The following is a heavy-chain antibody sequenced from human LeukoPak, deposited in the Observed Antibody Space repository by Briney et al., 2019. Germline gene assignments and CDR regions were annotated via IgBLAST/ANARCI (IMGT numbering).Heavy chain of an antibody. CDR1: GYSIGSGYY. D-gene: IGHD3-3*01. CDR2: IHSSGNT. Sequence: SETLSLTCTVSGYSIGSGYYWGWIRQPPGKRLEWVGSIHSSGNTYYSPTLKSRVTISVDTSKNQFSLNLTSVTAADAAVYYCARDTIFAVWGQGTLVTVSS. CDR3: ARDTIFAV. J-gene: IGHJ4*02. V-gene: IGHV4-38-2*02.